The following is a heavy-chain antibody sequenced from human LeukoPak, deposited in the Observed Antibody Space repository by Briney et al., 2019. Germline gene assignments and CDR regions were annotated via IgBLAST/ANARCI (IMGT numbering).Heavy chain of an antibody. CDR2: IYYSGST. CDR3: ARPRTSYYYDSSGYYGYSFDY. V-gene: IGHV4-59*08. D-gene: IGHD3-22*01. Sequence: SETLSLTCAVSGGSISSYYWSWIRQPPGKGLEWIGYIYYSGSTNYNPSLKSRVTISVDTSKNQFSLKLSSVTAADTAVYYCARPRTSYYYDSSGYYGYSFDYWGQGTLVTVSS. J-gene: IGHJ4*02. CDR1: GGSISSYY.